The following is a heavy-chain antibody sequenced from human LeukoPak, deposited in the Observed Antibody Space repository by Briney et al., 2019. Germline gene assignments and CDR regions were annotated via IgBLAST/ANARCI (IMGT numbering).Heavy chain of an antibody. J-gene: IGHJ5*02. V-gene: IGHV4-38-2*02. CDR3: ATIPIATEMPTGGWFDP. CDR1: GYSISSGYY. Sequence: PSEALSLTCTVSGYSISSGYYWGWIRQPPGRGREGIGIIYHRGGTDYNPSLKSRVTISVDTSKKQFSPKLSSVTAADTAVYYCATIPIATEMPTGGWFDPWGQGTLVTVSS. CDR2: IYHRGGT. D-gene: IGHD5-24*01.